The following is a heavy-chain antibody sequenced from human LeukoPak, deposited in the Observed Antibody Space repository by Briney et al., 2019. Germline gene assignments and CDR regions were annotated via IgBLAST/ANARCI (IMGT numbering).Heavy chain of an antibody. D-gene: IGHD1-1*01. CDR1: GFTFSSYS. J-gene: IGHJ6*03. V-gene: IGHV3-48*01. Sequence: PGGSLRLSCAASGFTFSSYSMNWVRQAPGKGLEWVSYISSSSSTIYYADSVRGRFTISRDNAKNSLYLQMNSLRAEDTAVYYCARDGERAPYYYYYMDVWGKGTTVTVSS. CDR3: ARDGERAPYYYYYMDV. CDR2: ISSSSSTI.